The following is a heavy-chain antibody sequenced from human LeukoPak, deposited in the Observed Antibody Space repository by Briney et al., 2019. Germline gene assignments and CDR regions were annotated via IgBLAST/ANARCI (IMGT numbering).Heavy chain of an antibody. CDR2: ISAYKVNT. J-gene: IGHJ4*02. Sequence: ASVKVSCKASVYTFTIYSISWVRQAPGQGLERVGCISAYKVNTNYAQKLQGRVTMTTDTSTTTAYMELRRLRSDDTPGAYCARGARQQLVDYWGQGTLVTVSS. CDR1: VYTFTIYS. D-gene: IGHD6-13*01. V-gene: IGHV1-18*01. CDR3: ARGARQQLVDY.